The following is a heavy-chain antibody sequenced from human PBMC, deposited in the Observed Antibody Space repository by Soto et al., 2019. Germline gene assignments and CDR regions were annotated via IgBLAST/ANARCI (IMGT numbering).Heavy chain of an antibody. J-gene: IGHJ4*02. Sequence: QVQLVQSGAEVKKTGSSVKVSCKASGGTFSSYTISWVRQAPGQGLEWMGRIIPILGIANYAQKFQGRVTITADKSTSKAYMELSSLKSEDTAVYYCAMEYCRSTSCYRDYWGQGTLVTVSS. D-gene: IGHD2-2*02. CDR2: IIPILGIA. CDR1: GGTFSSYT. CDR3: AMEYCRSTSCYRDY. V-gene: IGHV1-69*02.